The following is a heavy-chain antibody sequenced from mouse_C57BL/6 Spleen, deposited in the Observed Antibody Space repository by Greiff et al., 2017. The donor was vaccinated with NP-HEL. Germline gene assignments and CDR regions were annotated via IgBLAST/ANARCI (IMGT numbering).Heavy chain of an antibody. Sequence: DVHLVESGGGLVKPGGSLKLSCAASGFTFSSYTMSWVRQTPEKRLEWVATISGGGGNTYYPDSVKGRFTISRDNAKNTLYLQMSSLRSEDTALYYCARLPIYDGYSGNCFDYWGQGTTLTVSS. V-gene: IGHV5-9*01. J-gene: IGHJ2*01. CDR2: ISGGGGNT. D-gene: IGHD2-3*01. CDR1: GFTFSSYT. CDR3: ARLPIYDGYSGNCFDY.